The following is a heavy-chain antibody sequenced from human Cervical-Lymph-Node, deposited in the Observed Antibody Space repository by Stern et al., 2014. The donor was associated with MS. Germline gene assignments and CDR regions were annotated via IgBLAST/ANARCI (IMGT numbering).Heavy chain of an antibody. J-gene: IGHJ4*02. Sequence: QVQMLQPGPEVKKPGASVMVSCKTSGYTFTNYYIHWVRQAPGQGLEWMGIINPNGSVTASAQKFQGRLTMTRDTCTTTVYMRLITLTSEDTAMYYCTRAVGGVGREWGQGTLVFVSS. CDR3: TRAVGGVGRE. CDR2: INPNGSVT. CDR1: GYTFTNYY. V-gene: IGHV1-46*01. D-gene: IGHD3-16*01.